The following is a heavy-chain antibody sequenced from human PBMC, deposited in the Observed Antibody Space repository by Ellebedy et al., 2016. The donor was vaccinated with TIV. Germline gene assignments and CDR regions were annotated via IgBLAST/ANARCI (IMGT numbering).Heavy chain of an antibody. D-gene: IGHD3-10*01. J-gene: IGHJ6*02. CDR3: ARDGHYDDSGSYSVYGMDV. CDR2: VTSVSTSM. V-gene: IGHV3-21*01. Sequence: GESLKISCAASGFTFSSYSMNWIRQAPGKGLEWVSAVTSVSTSMFYADSVTGRFTISRDNSKNTLYLQMNSLRAEDTAVYYCARDGHYDDSGSYSVYGMDVWGQGTTVTVSS. CDR1: GFTFSSYS.